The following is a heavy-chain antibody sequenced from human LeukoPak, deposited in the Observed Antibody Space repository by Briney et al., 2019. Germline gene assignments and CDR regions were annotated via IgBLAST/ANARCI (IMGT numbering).Heavy chain of an antibody. V-gene: IGHV4-59*01. J-gene: IGHJ3*02. D-gene: IGHD3-9*01. CDR1: GGSISSYY. CDR2: IYYSGST. CDR3: ARDRYFDWTADAFDI. Sequence: SETLSLTCTVSGGSISSYYWSWIRQPPGKGLESIGYIYYSGSTNYNPSLKSRVTISVDTSKNQFSLKLSSVTAADTAVYYCARDRYFDWTADAFDIWGQGTMVTVSS.